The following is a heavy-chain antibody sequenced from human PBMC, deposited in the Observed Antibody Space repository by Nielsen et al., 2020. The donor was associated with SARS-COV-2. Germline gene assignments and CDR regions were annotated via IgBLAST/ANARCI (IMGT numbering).Heavy chain of an antibody. Sequence: GESLKISCAAPGFTFSSYAMHWVRQAPGKGLEWVAVISYDGSNKYYADSVKGRFTISRDNSKNTLYLQMNSLRAEDTAVYYCARDFSGDFDYWGQGTLVTVSS. J-gene: IGHJ4*02. CDR2: ISYDGSNK. V-gene: IGHV3-30-3*01. CDR1: GFTFSSYA. D-gene: IGHD3-10*01. CDR3: ARDFSGDFDY.